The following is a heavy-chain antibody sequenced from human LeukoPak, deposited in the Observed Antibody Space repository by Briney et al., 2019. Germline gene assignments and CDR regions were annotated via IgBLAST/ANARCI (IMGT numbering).Heavy chain of an antibody. D-gene: IGHD6-13*01. CDR1: GFTFSSFA. J-gene: IGHJ4*02. V-gene: IGHV3-30-3*02. CDR3: AKYSGYSSSWYHPDY. CDR2: ISYDGSNK. Sequence: GGSLRLSCAASGFTFSSFAMHWVRQAPGKGLEWVAVISYDGSNKYYADSVKGRFTISRDNAKNSLYLQMSSLRAEDTAVYYCAKYSGYSSSWYHPDYWGQGTLVTVSS.